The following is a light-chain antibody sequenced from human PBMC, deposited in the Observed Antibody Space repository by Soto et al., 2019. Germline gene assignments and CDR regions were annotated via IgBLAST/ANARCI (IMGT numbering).Light chain of an antibody. CDR1: SSDVGAYNY. Sequence: QSALTQPASVSGSPGQSITISCTGTSSDVGAYNYVSWYQQHPGKAPKLMIYAVSNRPSGVSNRFSGYKSGNTASLTISGLQAEDEADYYCSSYTRSSAPYVFGTGTKLTVL. CDR2: AVS. J-gene: IGLJ1*01. V-gene: IGLV2-14*01. CDR3: SSYTRSSAPYV.